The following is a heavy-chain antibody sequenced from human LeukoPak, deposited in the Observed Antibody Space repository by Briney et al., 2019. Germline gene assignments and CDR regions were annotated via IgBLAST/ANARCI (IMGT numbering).Heavy chain of an antibody. V-gene: IGHV3-30-3*01. Sequence: GRSLRLSCAASGFTFSSYAMHWVRQAPGKGLEWVAVISKDGSHKYYADSVKGRFTISRDNSKNTLYLQMNSLRAEDTAVYYCARETNWNYNEYYFDYWGQGTLVTVSS. CDR2: ISKDGSHK. J-gene: IGHJ4*02. CDR3: ARETNWNYNEYYFDY. CDR1: GFTFSSYA. D-gene: IGHD1-7*01.